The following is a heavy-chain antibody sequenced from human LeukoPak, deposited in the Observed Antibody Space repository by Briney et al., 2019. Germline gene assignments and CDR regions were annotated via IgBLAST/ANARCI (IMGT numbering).Heavy chain of an antibody. J-gene: IGHJ4*02. CDR3: ARGLAQYSSGQPFDY. Sequence: SETLSLTCTVSGGSISSSSYYWGWIRQPPGKGLEWIGEINHSGSTNYNPSLKSRVTISVDTSKNQFSLKLSSVTAADTAVYYCARGLAQYSSGQPFDYWGQGTLVTVSS. CDR1: GGSISSSSYY. D-gene: IGHD6-19*01. CDR2: INHSGST. V-gene: IGHV4-39*07.